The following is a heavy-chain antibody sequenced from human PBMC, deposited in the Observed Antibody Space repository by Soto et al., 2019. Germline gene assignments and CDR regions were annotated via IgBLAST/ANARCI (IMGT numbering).Heavy chain of an antibody. CDR3: ARDPKDDDFWSGLDYYYYYGMDV. D-gene: IGHD3-3*01. Sequence: SVKVSCKASGGTFSSYAISWVRQAPGQGLEWMGGIIPIFGTANYAQKFQGRVTITADESTSTAYMELSSLRSEDTAVYYCARDPKDDDFWSGLDYYYYYGMDVWGQGTTVTVSS. CDR1: GGTFSSYA. V-gene: IGHV1-69*13. CDR2: IIPIFGTA. J-gene: IGHJ6*02.